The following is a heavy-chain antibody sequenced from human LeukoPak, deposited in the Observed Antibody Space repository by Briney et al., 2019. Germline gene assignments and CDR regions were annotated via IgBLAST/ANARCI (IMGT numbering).Heavy chain of an antibody. Sequence: ASVKVSCKASGYTFTSYGISWVRQAPGQGLEWMGWISAYNGNTNYAQKLQGRVTITTDESTSTAYMELSSLRSEDTAVYCCARDCSGGSCYSGFDYWGQGTLVTVSS. D-gene: IGHD2-15*01. V-gene: IGHV1-18*01. J-gene: IGHJ4*02. CDR2: ISAYNGNT. CDR3: ARDCSGGSCYSGFDY. CDR1: GYTFTSYG.